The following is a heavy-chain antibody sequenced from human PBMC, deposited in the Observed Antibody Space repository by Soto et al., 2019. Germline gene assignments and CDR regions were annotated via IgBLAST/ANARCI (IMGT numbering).Heavy chain of an antibody. CDR2: INEHGSET. V-gene: IGHV3-7*02. Sequence: EVQLVQSGGDLGQPGGSLRLSCVVSGLTFRNEWMTWVRQAPGKGLEWVANINEHGSETYYVDSVKGRFIISRDNAKNSLFLQMNSLRSEDTAMYYCATHSRFKKDYCGQGTLVTVSS. D-gene: IGHD3-3*01. CDR1: GLTFRNEW. J-gene: IGHJ4*02. CDR3: ATHSRFKKDY.